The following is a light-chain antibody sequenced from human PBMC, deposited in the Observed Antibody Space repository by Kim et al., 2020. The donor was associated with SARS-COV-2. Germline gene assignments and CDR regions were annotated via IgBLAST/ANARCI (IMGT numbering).Light chain of an antibody. J-gene: IGKJ1*01. CDR3: QQYHRYPVT. Sequence: DIQMTQSPSSLSASVGDRVTITCRASQDISNHLVWFQQKPGKAPKSLIDAASSFQIGVPSQFSGSGSGTDFTLTISSLQSEDVATYYCQQYHRYPVTFGQGTKVDIK. V-gene: IGKV1-16*02. CDR2: AAS. CDR1: QDISNH.